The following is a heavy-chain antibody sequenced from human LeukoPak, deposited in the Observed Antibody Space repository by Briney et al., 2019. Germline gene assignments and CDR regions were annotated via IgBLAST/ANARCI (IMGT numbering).Heavy chain of an antibody. D-gene: IGHD2-21*02. CDR3: VREVPPYCGGGFYGGNLDC. CDR2: ISTSNGNT. CDR1: GSTFTTYR. Sequence: ASVKVCFKAAGSTFTTYRYSWVREPPAQGLEWMGWISTSNGNTNYAETVQGRDTMTTYTPTTTPYMELKSRRSSGTAAYLCVREVPPYCGGGFYGGNLDCWAQRTLVTVSS. V-gene: IGHV1-18*04. J-gene: IGHJ4*02.